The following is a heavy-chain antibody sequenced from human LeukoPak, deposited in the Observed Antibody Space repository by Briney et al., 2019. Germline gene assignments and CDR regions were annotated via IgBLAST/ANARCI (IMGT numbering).Heavy chain of an antibody. CDR2: IYYSGST. D-gene: IGHD3-3*01. J-gene: IGHJ4*02. CDR3: ARLDRNFDFWSGYYRDFDY. V-gene: IGHV4-39*01. CDR1: GGSISSSSYY. Sequence: SETLSLTCTVSGGSISSSSYYWGWIRQPPGKGLEWIGSIYYSGSTYYNPSLKSRVTISVDTSKNQFSLKLSSVTAADTAVYYCARLDRNFDFWSGYYRDFDYWGQGTLVTVSS.